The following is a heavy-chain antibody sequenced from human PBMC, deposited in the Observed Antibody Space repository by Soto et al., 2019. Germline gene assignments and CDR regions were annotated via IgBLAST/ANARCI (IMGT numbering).Heavy chain of an antibody. CDR3: AREEKQLSRYGGDFDY. J-gene: IGHJ4*02. Sequence: QVQLQESGPGLVKPSETLSLTCSVSDGSVNTGNYYWSCIRQPPGKGLEWIGHIYYIGTTNYNPSLKSRVTISVDTSKNQFSLKVTSVTAADTAVYFCAREEKQLSRYGGDFDYWGQGILVTVSS. D-gene: IGHD3-16*01. CDR1: DGSVNTGNYY. CDR2: IYYIGTT. V-gene: IGHV4-61*01.